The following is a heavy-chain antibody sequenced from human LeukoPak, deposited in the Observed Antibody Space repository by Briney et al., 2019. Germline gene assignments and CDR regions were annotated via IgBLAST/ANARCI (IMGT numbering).Heavy chain of an antibody. CDR2: INSDGNIT. CDR1: GFIFSSYW. CDR3: ARRGLVPAFDI. Sequence: GGSLRLSCTAYGFIFSSYWMHWVRQPPGKGLVWLSRINSDGNITTYADSVRGRFTISRDNAKNTLYLEMSSLRVDDTAVYFCARRGLVPAFDIWGQGTVVSVTS. D-gene: IGHD3-10*02. V-gene: IGHV3-74*01. J-gene: IGHJ3*02.